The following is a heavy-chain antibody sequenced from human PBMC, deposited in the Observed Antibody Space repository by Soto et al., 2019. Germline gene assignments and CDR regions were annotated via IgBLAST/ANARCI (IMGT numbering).Heavy chain of an antibody. Sequence: ASVKVSCTASGYTFTGYYMHWVRQAPGQGLEWMGWINPNSGGTNYAQKFQGRVTMTRDTSISTAYMELSRLRSDDTAVYYCARDGYCSSTSCPTRLDYYGMDVWGQGTKVT. CDR3: ARDGYCSSTSCPTRLDYYGMDV. J-gene: IGHJ6*02. D-gene: IGHD2-2*03. CDR1: GYTFTGYY. V-gene: IGHV1-2*02. CDR2: INPNSGGT.